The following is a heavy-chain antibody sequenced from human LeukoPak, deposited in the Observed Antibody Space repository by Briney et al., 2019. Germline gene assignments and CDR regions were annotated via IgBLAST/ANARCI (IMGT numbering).Heavy chain of an antibody. Sequence: GGSLRLSCAASGFTFSDFAMHWLRQAPGKGLEYVSTISSNGISPNYANSVKGRFTISRDNSKNTLYLQMGSLRADDTAVYYCVRAHSIHNYHYGIDVWGHGTTVTVSS. V-gene: IGHV3-64*01. D-gene: IGHD3-3*01. CDR2: ISSNGISP. J-gene: IGHJ6*02. CDR1: GFTFSDFA. CDR3: VRAHSIHNYHYGIDV.